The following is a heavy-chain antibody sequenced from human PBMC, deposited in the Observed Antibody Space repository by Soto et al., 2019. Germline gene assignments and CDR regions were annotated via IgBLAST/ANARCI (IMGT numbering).Heavy chain of an antibody. CDR2: VSGTGAKT. V-gene: IGHV3-23*01. CDR1: GLGFSVYA. J-gene: IGHJ4*02. Sequence: EVQLLESGGGLAQPGGSLRLSCAASGLGFSVYAMTWVRQAPGMGLEWVSTVSGTGAKTYYADSVKGRFTISRDNSKNTFYLQMNSLRADDTAVYYCAKAIDRDYCGNSDPFDYWGQGTLVTVSS. D-gene: IGHD4-17*01. CDR3: AKAIDRDYCGNSDPFDY.